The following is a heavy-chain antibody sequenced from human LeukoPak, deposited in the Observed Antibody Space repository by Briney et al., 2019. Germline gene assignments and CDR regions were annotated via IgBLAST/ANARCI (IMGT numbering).Heavy chain of an antibody. Sequence: ASVKVSCKASGYTFTSYYMHWVRQAPGQGLEWMGIINPSGGSTSYAQKFQGRVTMTRDTSTSTVYMELSSLRSEDTAVYYCARDRPYYYDSSGYLPYWGQGTLVTVSS. J-gene: IGHJ4*02. V-gene: IGHV1-46*01. CDR3: ARDRPYYYDSSGYLPY. D-gene: IGHD3-22*01. CDR1: GYTFTSYY. CDR2: INPSGGST.